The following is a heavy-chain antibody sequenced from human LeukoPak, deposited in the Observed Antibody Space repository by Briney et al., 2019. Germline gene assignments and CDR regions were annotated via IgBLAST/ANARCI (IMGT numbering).Heavy chain of an antibody. CDR3: ARSGYYYGSGSYLPFDY. Sequence: SVKVSCKASGGTFSSYAISWVRQAPAQGLEWMGRIIPIFGTANYAQKFQGRVTITTDESTSTAYMELSSLRSEDTAVYYCARSGYYYGSGSYLPFDYWGQGTLVTVSS. CDR2: IIPIFGTA. J-gene: IGHJ4*02. CDR1: GGTFSSYA. D-gene: IGHD3-10*01. V-gene: IGHV1-69*05.